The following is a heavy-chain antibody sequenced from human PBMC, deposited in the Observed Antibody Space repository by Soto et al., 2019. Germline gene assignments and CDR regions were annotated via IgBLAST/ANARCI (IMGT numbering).Heavy chain of an antibody. V-gene: IGHV3-23*01. D-gene: IGHD2-15*01. J-gene: IGHJ4*02. CDR1: GFTFSSYA. Sequence: GGSLRLSCAASGFTFSSYAMSWVRQAPGKGLEWVSAISGSGGSTYYADSVKGRFTISRDNSKNTLYLQMNSLRAEDTAVYYCAKDRGHCSGGSCYADYWGQGTLVTVSS. CDR2: ISGSGGST. CDR3: AKDRGHCSGGSCYADY.